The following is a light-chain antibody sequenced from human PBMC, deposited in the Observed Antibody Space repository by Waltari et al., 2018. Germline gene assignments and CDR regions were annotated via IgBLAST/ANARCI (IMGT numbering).Light chain of an antibody. CDR3: QQCYRSPWT. CDR1: QSLSGDY. Sequence: EIVLTQSQGIFSLSPGDRVTLYCRASQSLSGDYVAWYQQKSGQAPTLLIYGASTRATGIPDRFSGSGSGTDFTLTINRLEPEDSAVYYCQQCYRSPWTFGQGTKVEIK. CDR2: GAS. J-gene: IGKJ1*01. V-gene: IGKV3-20*01.